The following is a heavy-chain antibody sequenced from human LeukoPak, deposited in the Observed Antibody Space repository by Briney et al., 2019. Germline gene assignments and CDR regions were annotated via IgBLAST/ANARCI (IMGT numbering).Heavy chain of an antibody. J-gene: IGHJ5*02. CDR1: GYTFTGYY. D-gene: IGHD2-2*01. V-gene: IGHV1-2*02. CDR3: AREEVPAHSLFS. CDR2: INPNSGGT. Sequence: ASVKVSCKASGYTFTGYYMHWVRQAPGQGLEWMGWINPNSGGTNYAQKFQGRVTMTRDTSISTAYMELSRLRSDDTAVYYCAREEVPAHSLFSWGQGTLVTVSS.